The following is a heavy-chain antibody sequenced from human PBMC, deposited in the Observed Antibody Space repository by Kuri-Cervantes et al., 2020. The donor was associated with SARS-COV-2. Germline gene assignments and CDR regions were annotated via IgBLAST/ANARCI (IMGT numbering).Heavy chain of an antibody. J-gene: IGHJ6*02. D-gene: IGHD2/OR15-2a*01. Sequence: SVKVSCKASGGTFSSYAISWVRQAPGQGLEWMGGIIPIFGTANYAQKFQGRVTITADESTSTAYIELSSLRSEDTAVYYCARKLLAEEDVWGQGTTVTVSS. CDR3: ARKLLAEEDV. CDR2: IIPIFGTA. V-gene: IGHV1-69*13. CDR1: GGTFSSYA.